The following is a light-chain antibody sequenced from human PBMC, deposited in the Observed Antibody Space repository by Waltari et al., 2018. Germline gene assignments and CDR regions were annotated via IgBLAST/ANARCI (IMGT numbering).Light chain of an antibody. CDR3: QQYDHWPWT. Sequence: DIVMTQSPATLSLSPGESATLSCRASQSVRSTFAWFQQKPGQPPRLLIDGTSPRATGIPARFSGSGSGTEFSLTISSLQPEDFATYYCQQYDHWPWTFGQGTRVEAK. J-gene: IGKJ1*01. V-gene: IGKV3D-15*01. CDR2: GTS. CDR1: QSVRST.